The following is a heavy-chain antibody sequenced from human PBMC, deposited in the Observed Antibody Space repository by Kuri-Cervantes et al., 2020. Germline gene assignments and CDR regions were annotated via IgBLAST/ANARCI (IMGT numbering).Heavy chain of an antibody. D-gene: IGHD3-22*01. CDR3: AKSLITMIVVA. CDR1: GFTFSSYG. V-gene: IGHV3-33*06. J-gene: IGHJ5*02. Sequence: GESLKISCAASGFTFSSYGMHWVRQAPGKGLEWVAVIWYDGSNKYYADSVKGRFTISRDNSKNTLYLQMSSLRAEDTAVYYCAKSLITMIVVAWGQGTLVTVSS. CDR2: IWYDGSNK.